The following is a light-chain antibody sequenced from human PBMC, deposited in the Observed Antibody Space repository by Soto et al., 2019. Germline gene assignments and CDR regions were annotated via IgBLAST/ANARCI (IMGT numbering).Light chain of an antibody. CDR1: QSVSSNY. CDR3: QQYGSLSWT. CDR2: GAS. V-gene: IGKV3-20*01. J-gene: IGKJ1*01. Sequence: DIVLTQSPVTLSLSPGERATLSCRASQSVSSNYLAWYQQRPGQAPRLLIYGASTRATGIPDRFSGSGSGTDFTLTISRLEPEDFAVYYCQQYGSLSWTFGQGTKVEIK.